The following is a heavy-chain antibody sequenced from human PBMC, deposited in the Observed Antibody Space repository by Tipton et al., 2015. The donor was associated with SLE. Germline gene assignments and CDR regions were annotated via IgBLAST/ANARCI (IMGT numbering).Heavy chain of an antibody. Sequence: TLSLTCAVSGGSVSSGGYSWSWIRQPPGKGLEWIGYIFPSGSTYYNPSLKSRVTMSVDTSKNQFSLKLTSVTAADTAVYYCARDREMAGAFDIWGQGTMVTVSS. CDR3: ARDREMAGAFDI. D-gene: IGHD5-24*01. J-gene: IGHJ3*02. CDR1: GGSVSSGGYS. CDR2: IFPSGST. V-gene: IGHV4-30-2*01.